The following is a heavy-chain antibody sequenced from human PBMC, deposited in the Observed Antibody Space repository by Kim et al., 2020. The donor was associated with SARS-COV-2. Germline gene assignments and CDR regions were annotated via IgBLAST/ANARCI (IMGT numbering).Heavy chain of an antibody. V-gene: IGHV4-59*13. CDR1: GGSISSYY. CDR2: IYYSGST. Sequence: SETLSLTCTVSGGSISSYYWSWIRQPPGKGLEWIGYIYYSGSTNYNPSLKSRVTISVDTSKNQFSLKLSSVTAADTAVYYCAGSMVRGVISTGIYYYYGMDVWGQGTTVTVSS. CDR3: AGSMVRGVISTGIYYYYGMDV. D-gene: IGHD3-10*01. J-gene: IGHJ6*02.